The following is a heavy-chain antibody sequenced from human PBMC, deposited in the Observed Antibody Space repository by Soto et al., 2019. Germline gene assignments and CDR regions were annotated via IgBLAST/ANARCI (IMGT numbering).Heavy chain of an antibody. CDR1: GYTFNIYV. D-gene: IGHD3-22*01. CDR3: ARYSSSPYYYYSMDG. Sequence: QVQLVQSGAEVKEPGSSVKVSCKASGYTFNIYVITWVRQAPGQGPEWLGWVSGYKGNTEYAQSFAGRVNMTSDTSPKPAYMDMRSLRTDDTAVYYCARYSSSPYYYYSMDGWGQGTTVTVSS. J-gene: IGHJ6*02. V-gene: IGHV1-18*01. CDR2: VSGYKGNT.